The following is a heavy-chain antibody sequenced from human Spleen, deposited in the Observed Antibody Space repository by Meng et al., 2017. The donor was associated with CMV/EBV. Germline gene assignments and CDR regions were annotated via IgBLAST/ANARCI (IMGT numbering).Heavy chain of an antibody. CDR1: GGSISSYY. J-gene: IGHJ4*02. V-gene: IGHV4-59*01. Sequence: SETLSLTCTVSGGSISSYYWSWIRQPPGKGLEWIGYIYYSGSTNYNPSLKSRVTISVDTSKIQFSLKLSSVTAADTAVYYCARDRTPYCGGDCYQLDYWGQGTLVTVSS. CDR3: ARDRTPYCGGDCYQLDY. CDR2: IYYSGST. D-gene: IGHD2-21*01.